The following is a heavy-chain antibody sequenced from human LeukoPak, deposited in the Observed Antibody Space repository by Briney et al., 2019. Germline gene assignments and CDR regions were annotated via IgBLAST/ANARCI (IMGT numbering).Heavy chain of an antibody. J-gene: IGHJ5*02. D-gene: IGHD3-10*01. Sequence: SVKASCKASGVAFTSYAISWVRRAPGQGLEWMGGFIPIFGTANYAQNFQGRVTITADESTSTAYMALSRLRCEDTAAYYCARMAGITMVRGVIHWFDPWGQGTLVTVSS. CDR1: GVAFTSYA. V-gene: IGHV1-69*13. CDR3: ARMAGITMVRGVIHWFDP. CDR2: FIPIFGTA.